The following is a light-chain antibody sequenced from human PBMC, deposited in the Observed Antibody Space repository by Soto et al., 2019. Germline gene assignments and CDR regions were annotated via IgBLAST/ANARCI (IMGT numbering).Light chain of an antibody. J-gene: IGKJ5*01. CDR2: DTS. CDR1: QPIRSGR. Sequence: EIVLTQSPDTLSLSPGDRATLSCWASQPIRSGRLAWYQQRPGQAPRLLIYDTSTRATGIPARFSGSGSGTEFTLTISSLQSEDFAVYYCQQYNNWPPITFGQGTRLEIK. V-gene: IGKV3-15*01. CDR3: QQYNNWPPIT.